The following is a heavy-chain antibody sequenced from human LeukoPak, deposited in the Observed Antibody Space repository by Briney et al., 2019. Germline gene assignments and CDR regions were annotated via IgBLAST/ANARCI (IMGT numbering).Heavy chain of an antibody. D-gene: IGHD5-12*01. CDR1: GGSFSGYY. CDR2: NNLRGRT. CDR3: ARHKNPRTSGYVPFDF. Sequence: SETLALTCAVYGGSFSGYYWSWIRQPPGKGLECMGENNLRGRTNYNPSLKSRGTIALDTPKHQYSLKLSSVTAADTAVYYCARHKNPRTSGYVPFDFWGQRTLVTVSS. J-gene: IGHJ4*02. V-gene: IGHV4-34*01.